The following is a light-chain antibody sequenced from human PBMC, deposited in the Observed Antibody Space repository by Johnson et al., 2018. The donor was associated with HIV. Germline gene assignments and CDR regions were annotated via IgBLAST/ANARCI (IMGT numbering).Light chain of an antibody. J-gene: IGLJ1*01. CDR1: SSNIGNNY. CDR3: ATWDRRLSAGHV. CDR2: DNN. Sequence: QSVLTQPPSVSAAPGQKVTISCSGSSSNIGNNYVSWYQQLPGTAPKLLIYDNNERPSGIPDRFSGSKSGTSATLGITGLQTGDEADYYCATWDRRLSAGHVFG. V-gene: IGLV1-51*01.